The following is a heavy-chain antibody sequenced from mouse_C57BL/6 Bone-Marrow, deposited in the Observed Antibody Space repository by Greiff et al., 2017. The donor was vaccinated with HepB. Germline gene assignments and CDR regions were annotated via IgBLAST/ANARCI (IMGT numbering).Heavy chain of an antibody. CDR2: INPNNGGT. CDR1: GYTFTDYY. CDR3: AIITTVVYFDY. J-gene: IGHJ2*01. V-gene: IGHV1-26*01. D-gene: IGHD1-1*01. Sequence: EVKLQQSGPELVKPGASVKISCKASGYTFTDYYMNWVKQSHGKSLEWIGDINPNNGGTSYNQKFKGKATLTVDKSSSTAYMELRSLTSEDSAVYYCAIITTVVYFDYWGQGTTLTVSS.